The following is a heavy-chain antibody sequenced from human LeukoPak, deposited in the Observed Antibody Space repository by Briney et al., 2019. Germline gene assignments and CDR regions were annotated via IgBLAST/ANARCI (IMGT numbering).Heavy chain of an antibody. V-gene: IGHV1-8*03. D-gene: IGHD2-2*02. CDR3: ARVCSSTSCYNDAFDI. CDR1: GYTFPSYD. J-gene: IGHJ3*02. CDR2: TNPNSGNT. Sequence: GASVKDSCKASGYTFPSYDINWLRQPTGQGLDWMGWTNPNSGNTGYAQKFKGRVTITRNTSISTAYMELSSLRSEDTAVYYCARVCSSTSCYNDAFDIWGQGTMVTVSS.